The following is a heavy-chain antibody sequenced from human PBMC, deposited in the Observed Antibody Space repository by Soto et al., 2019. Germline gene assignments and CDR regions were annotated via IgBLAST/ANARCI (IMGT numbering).Heavy chain of an antibody. CDR2: IYYSGST. CDR1: GGSISSGDYY. V-gene: IGHV4-30-4*01. CDR3: ARNEALYSSSSYYFDY. D-gene: IGHD6-6*01. Sequence: SETLSLTCTVSGGSISSGDYYWSWIRQPPGKGLEWIGYIYYSGSTYYNPSLKSRVTISVDTSKNQFSLKLSSVTAADTAVYYCARNEALYSSSSYYFDYWGQGTLVTVSS. J-gene: IGHJ4*02.